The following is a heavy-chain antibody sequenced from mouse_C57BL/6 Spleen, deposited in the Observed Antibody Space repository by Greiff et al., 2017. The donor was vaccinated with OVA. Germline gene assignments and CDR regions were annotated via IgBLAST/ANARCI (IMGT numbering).Heavy chain of an antibody. CDR1: GYSFTDYN. CDR3: ARSGAQYYGSSLYYYAMDY. V-gene: IGHV1-39*01. CDR2: INPNYGTT. J-gene: IGHJ4*01. Sequence: EVKLMESGPELVKPGASVKISCKASGYSFTDYNMNWVKQSNGKSLEWIGVINPNYGTTSYNQKFKGKATLTVDQSSSTAYMQLNSLTSEDSAVYYCARSGAQYYGSSLYYYAMDYWGQGTSVTVSS. D-gene: IGHD1-1*01.